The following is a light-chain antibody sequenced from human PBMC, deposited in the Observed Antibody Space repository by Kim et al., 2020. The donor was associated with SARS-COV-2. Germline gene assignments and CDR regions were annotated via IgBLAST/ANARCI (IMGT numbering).Light chain of an antibody. Sequence: SPRKRATLPRRARQCVGRIYFDRDQQKPSQAPRHRIYGTSSGATGIPDRFRGSVSGADFTLTISRLEPEEFAVYYCQQYGNSPTTFGQRAKV. CDR3: QQYGNSPTT. J-gene: IGKJ1*01. CDR2: GTS. CDR1: QCVGRIY. V-gene: IGKV3-20*01.